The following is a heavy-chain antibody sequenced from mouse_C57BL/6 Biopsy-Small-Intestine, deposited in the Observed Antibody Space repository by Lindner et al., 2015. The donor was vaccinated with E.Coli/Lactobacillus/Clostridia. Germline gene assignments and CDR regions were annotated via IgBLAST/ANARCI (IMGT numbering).Heavy chain of an antibody. CDR2: IYPGDGDT. D-gene: IGHD1-1*02. CDR3: ATLWSYAMDY. J-gene: IGHJ4*01. V-gene: IGHV1-82*01. Sequence: VQLQESGPELVKPGASVKISCKASGYAFSSSWMNWVKQRPGKGLEWIGRIYPGDGDTNYNGKFKGKATLTADKSSSTAYMQLSSLTSEDSAVYFCATLWSYAMDYWGQGTSVTVSS. CDR1: GYAFSSSW.